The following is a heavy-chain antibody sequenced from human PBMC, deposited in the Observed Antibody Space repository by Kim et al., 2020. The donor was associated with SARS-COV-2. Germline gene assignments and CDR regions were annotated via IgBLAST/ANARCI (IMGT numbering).Heavy chain of an antibody. CDR2: ISGNGGST. J-gene: IGHJ4*02. V-gene: IGHV3-23*01. D-gene: IGHD3-22*01. Sequence: GGSLRLSCAASGFTFSSYAMSWVRQAPGKGLEWVSAISGNGGSTYYADSVKGRFTISRDNSKNTLYLQMNSLRAEDTAVYYCAKGGYYNDSSGYLIGYWGQGTLVTVSS. CDR1: GFTFSSYA. CDR3: AKGGYYNDSSGYLIGY.